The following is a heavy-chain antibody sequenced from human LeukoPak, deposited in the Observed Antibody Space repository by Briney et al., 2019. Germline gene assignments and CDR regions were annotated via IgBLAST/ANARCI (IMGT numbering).Heavy chain of an antibody. CDR1: GYTFTSYG. D-gene: IGHD3-16*01. V-gene: IGHV1-18*01. CDR2: ISAYNGNT. J-gene: IGHJ6*02. Sequence: GASVKVSCKASGYTFTSYGISWVRQAPGQGLEWMGWISAYNGNTNYAQKLQGRVTMTTDTSTSTAYMELRSLRSDDTAVYYCAGVPSLGLYYGMDVWGQGTTVTVSS. CDR3: AGVPSLGLYYGMDV.